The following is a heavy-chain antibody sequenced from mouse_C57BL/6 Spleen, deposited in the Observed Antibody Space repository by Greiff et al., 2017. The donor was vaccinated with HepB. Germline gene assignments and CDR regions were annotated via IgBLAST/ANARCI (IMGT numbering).Heavy chain of an antibody. CDR1: GYTFTSYW. Sequence: QVQLQQPGAELVRPGSSVKLSCKASGYTFTSYWMHWVKQRPIQGLEWIGNIDPSDSETHYNQKFKDKATLTVDKSSSTAYMQLSSLTSEDSAVYYCARSWERGYFDVWGTGTTVTVSS. CDR3: ARSWERGYFDV. V-gene: IGHV1-52*01. J-gene: IGHJ1*03. CDR2: IDPSDSET. D-gene: IGHD4-1*01.